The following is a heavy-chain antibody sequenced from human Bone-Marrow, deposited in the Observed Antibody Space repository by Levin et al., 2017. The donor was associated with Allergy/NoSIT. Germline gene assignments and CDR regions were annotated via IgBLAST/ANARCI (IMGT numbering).Heavy chain of an antibody. Sequence: SFPSSCSPFPPFVIRWVRQAPGQGLEWLGWISDYSGNTNYAQKFQGRLTMTPDTSTRTAYMELRSLRSDDTAVHYCARDGGYCTKSVCHTNSHYGMDVCGQGTTVIVS. CDR2: ISDYSGNT. D-gene: IGHD2-8*01. CDR3: ARDGGYCTKSVCHTNSHYGMDV. CDR1: CSPFPPFV. V-gene: IGHV1-18*01. J-gene: IGHJ6*02.